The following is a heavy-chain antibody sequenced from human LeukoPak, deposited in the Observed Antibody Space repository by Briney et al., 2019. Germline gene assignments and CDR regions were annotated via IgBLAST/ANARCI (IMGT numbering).Heavy chain of an antibody. D-gene: IGHD3-3*01. CDR3: AGGITIFGVARYFDY. CDR2: IRSKAYGGTT. Sequence: PGGALRLSCTASGFTLGDYAMSWVRQAPGEGLEGVGFIRSKAYGGTTEYAASVKGRFTISREDSKSIAYLQMNSLKTEDRAVCYRAGGITIFGVARYFDYWGQGTLVTVSS. V-gene: IGHV3-49*04. J-gene: IGHJ4*02. CDR1: GFTLGDYA.